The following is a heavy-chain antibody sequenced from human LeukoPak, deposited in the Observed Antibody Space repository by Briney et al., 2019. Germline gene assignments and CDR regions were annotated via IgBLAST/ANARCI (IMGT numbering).Heavy chain of an antibody. CDR2: ISSSGSYI. Sequence: GGSLRLSCAASGFTFSSYEMNWVRQAPGKGLEWVSYISSSGSYIYNADSVKGRFTISRDNAKNPLFLQMNSLRAEDTAVYYCARGNTIIGMVHFDHWGQGTLVTVSS. D-gene: IGHD3-9*01. V-gene: IGHV3-48*03. CDR1: GFTFSSYE. CDR3: ARGNTIIGMVHFDH. J-gene: IGHJ4*02.